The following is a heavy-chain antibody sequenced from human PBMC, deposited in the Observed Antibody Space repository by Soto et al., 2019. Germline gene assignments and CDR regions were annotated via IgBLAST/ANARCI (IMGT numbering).Heavy chain of an antibody. D-gene: IGHD5-18*01. CDR1: GFTFSSYA. CDR2: ISGSGGST. V-gene: IGHV3-23*01. J-gene: IGHJ4*02. CDR3: AKWAVDTAIAPWDY. Sequence: EVQLLESGGGFVQPGGSLSLSCAASGFTFSSYAMSWVRQAPGKGLEWVSAISGSGGSTYYADSVKGRFTISRDNSKNTLYLHMNSLRAEDTAVYYCAKWAVDTAIAPWDYCGQGTLVTVSS.